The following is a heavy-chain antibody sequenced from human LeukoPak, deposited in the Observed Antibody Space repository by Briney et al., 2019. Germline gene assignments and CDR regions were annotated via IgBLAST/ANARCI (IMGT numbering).Heavy chain of an antibody. J-gene: IGHJ6*02. CDR2: IYHSGST. D-gene: IGHD2-2*01. Sequence: SETLSLTCTVSGGSISDYYWGCIRQPPGKGLEWIGSIYHSGSTYYNPSLKSRVTISVDTSKNQFSLKLSSVTAADTAVYYCATEPDIVVVPAAIGRYYYGMDVWGQGTTVTVSS. CDR3: ATEPDIVVVPAAIGRYYYGMDV. V-gene: IGHV4-38-2*02. CDR1: GGSISDYY.